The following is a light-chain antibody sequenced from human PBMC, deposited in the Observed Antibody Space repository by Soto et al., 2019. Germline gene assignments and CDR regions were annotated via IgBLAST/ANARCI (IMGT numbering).Light chain of an antibody. V-gene: IGLV2-14*03. CDR2: DVS. CDR3: SSYTSSSTLV. Sequence: QSALTQPASVSGSPGQSITISCTGTNSDVGGFNYVSWYQQHPGKAPKLMIYDVSKRPSGISNRFSGSKSGNTASLTISGLQAEDEADYYCSSYTSSSTLVFGGGTQLTVL. J-gene: IGLJ7*01. CDR1: NSDVGGFNY.